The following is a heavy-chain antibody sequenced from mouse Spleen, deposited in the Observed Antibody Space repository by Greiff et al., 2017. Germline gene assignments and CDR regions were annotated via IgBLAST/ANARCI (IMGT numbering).Heavy chain of an antibody. V-gene: IGHV1-72*01. Sequence: QVQLQQPGAELVKPGATVKLSCKASGYTLTSYWMHWVKQRPGRGLEWIGRIVRSSGSTKYNAMIYRKGTLTVDKPSRTAYIQLSSLTSEDSAVYYCATDGYYLYSMDYWGQGTSVTVSS. J-gene: IGHJ4*01. CDR1: GYTLTSYW. CDR3: ATDGYYLYSMDY. D-gene: IGHD2-3*01. CDR2: IVRSSGST.